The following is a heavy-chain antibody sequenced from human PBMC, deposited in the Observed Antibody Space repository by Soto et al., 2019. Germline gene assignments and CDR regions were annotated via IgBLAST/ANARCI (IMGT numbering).Heavy chain of an antibody. CDR2: INPSGGST. CDR3: ATSQEAAAGTS. D-gene: IGHD6-13*01. J-gene: IGHJ4*02. Sequence: GASVKVSCKASGYTFTSYYMHWVRQAPGQGLEWMGIINPSGGSTSYAQKLQGRVTMTTDTSTSTAYMELRSLRSDDTAVYYCATSQEAAAGTSWGQGTLVTVSS. CDR1: GYTFTSYY. V-gene: IGHV1-46*01.